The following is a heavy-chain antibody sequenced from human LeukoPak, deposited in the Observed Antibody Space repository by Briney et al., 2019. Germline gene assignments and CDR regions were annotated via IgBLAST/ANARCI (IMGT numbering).Heavy chain of an antibody. CDR1: GGSISSSSSY. J-gene: IGHJ4*02. CDR3: ARNVLRYFDWIL. D-gene: IGHD3-9*01. V-gene: IGHV4-39*07. Sequence: SETLSLTCTVSGGSISSSSSYWGWIRQPPGKGLEWIGSIYYSGSTYYNPSLKSRVTISVDTSKNQFSLKLSSVTAADTAVYYCARNVLRYFDWILWGQGTLVTVSS. CDR2: IYYSGST.